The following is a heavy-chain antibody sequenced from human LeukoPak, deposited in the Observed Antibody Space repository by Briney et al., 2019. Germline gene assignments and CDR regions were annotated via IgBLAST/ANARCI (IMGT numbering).Heavy chain of an antibody. CDR3: ARISSQSYFDY. CDR1: GGSFSGYY. V-gene: IGHV4-59*01. J-gene: IGHJ4*02. Sequence: PSETLSLTCAVYGGSFSGYYWSWIRQPPGKGLEWIGYIYYSGSTNYNPSLKSRVTISVDTSKNQFSLKLSSVTAADTAVYYCARISSQSYFDYWGQGTLVTVSS. CDR2: IYYSGST.